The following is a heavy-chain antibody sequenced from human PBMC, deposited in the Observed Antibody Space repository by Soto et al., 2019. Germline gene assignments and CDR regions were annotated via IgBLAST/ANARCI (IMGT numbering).Heavy chain of an antibody. D-gene: IGHD3-16*01. J-gene: IGHJ5*02. Sequence: QMQLQESGPGLVKPSETLSLTCIVSGGSITNSSYHWGWIRQTPGKGLEWIGRIYHTGTTYYNPSLKSRVTMSLDTSKNQLSLELTSVAASDTAFYYCARRVGRVRSPGGFDLWGRGTLVTVSS. CDR2: IYHTGTT. V-gene: IGHV4-39*01. CDR3: ARRVGRVRSPGGFDL. CDR1: GGSITNSSYH.